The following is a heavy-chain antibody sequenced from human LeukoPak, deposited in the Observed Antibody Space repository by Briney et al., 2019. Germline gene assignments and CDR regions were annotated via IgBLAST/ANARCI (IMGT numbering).Heavy chain of an antibody. CDR3: AREGASRYFDY. Sequence: SGTLSLTCTVSGASISSSDRWSWVRQPPGKGLEWIGEIYLSGGTNYNPSLKSRVTISVDKSKNQFSLKPSSVTTADTALYYCAREGASRYFDYWGQGILVTVSS. CDR1: GASISSSDR. D-gene: IGHD4/OR15-4a*01. J-gene: IGHJ4*02. V-gene: IGHV4-4*02. CDR2: IYLSGGT.